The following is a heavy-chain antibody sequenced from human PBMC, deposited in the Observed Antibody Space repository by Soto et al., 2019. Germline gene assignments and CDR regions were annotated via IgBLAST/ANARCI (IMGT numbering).Heavy chain of an antibody. CDR2: LNPGSGDT. CDR3: ARMASFGTLNWFDP. V-gene: IGHV1-8*01. D-gene: IGHD3-16*01. J-gene: IGHJ5*02. Sequence: QVQLVQSGAEIRKPGASVRVSSKASGYTFTNYDVNWVRQVPGQGLEWMGWLNPGSGDTGYAQKFQGRVTMTRNTSIGTAYMELSSLRSGDTAIYYCARMASFGTLNWFDPWGQGTLVTVSS. CDR1: GYTFTNYD.